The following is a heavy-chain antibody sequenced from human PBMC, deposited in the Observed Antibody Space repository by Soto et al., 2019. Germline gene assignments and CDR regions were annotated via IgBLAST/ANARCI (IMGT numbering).Heavy chain of an antibody. J-gene: IGHJ4*02. V-gene: IGHV4-59*01. CDR3: ARGFEVGATDY. CDR2: IYYSGST. Sequence: SETLSLTCTVSGGSISSYYWSWIRQPPGKGLEWIGYIYYSGSTSYNPSLKSRVTISVDTSKNQFSLKLSSVTAADTAVYYCARGFEVGATDYWGQGTLVTVSS. D-gene: IGHD1-26*01. CDR1: GGSISSYY.